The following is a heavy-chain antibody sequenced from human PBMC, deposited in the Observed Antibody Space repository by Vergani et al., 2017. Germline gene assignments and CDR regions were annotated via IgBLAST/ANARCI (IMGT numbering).Heavy chain of an antibody. D-gene: IGHD4-17*01. Sequence: QMQLVQSGAEVKKTGSSVKVSCKASGYTFTYRYLHWVRQAPGQALEWMGWINPNSGGTNYAQKFQSRVTMTWDTSTTTAYVDLSSLRSDDTAVYYCARGRPYGGWFDPWGQGAIVTVSS. CDR2: INPNSGGT. CDR3: ARGRPYGGWFDP. V-gene: IGHV1-2*02. CDR1: GYTFTYRY. J-gene: IGHJ5*02.